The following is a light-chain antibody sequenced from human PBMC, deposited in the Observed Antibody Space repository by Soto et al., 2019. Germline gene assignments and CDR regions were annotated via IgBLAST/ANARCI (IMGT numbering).Light chain of an antibody. CDR3: QSYDSSNGVV. J-gene: IGLJ2*01. V-gene: IGLV6-57*02. CDR2: EDN. Sequence: NFMLTQPHSVSASPGKTVTISCTGSSGSIASNYVQRYQQRPGSAPTTVIYEDNQRPSGVPDRVYASIDSSSNSASLTISGLKTEFEADYYSQSYDSSNGVVFGGGTKLTVL. CDR1: SGSIASNY.